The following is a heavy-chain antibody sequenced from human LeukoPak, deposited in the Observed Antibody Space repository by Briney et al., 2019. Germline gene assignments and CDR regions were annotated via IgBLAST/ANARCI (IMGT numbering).Heavy chain of an antibody. Sequence: PGGSLRLSCAASGFTVSSNYMSWVRQAPGKGLEWVSVIYSGGSTYYADSVKGRFTISRDNSKNTLYLQMNSLRAEDTAVYYCARDQPYGPGSYFAYGGQGTLVTVSP. CDR3: ARDQPYGPGSYFAY. J-gene: IGHJ4*02. CDR2: IYSGGST. D-gene: IGHD3-10*01. CDR1: GFTVSSNY. V-gene: IGHV3-66*01.